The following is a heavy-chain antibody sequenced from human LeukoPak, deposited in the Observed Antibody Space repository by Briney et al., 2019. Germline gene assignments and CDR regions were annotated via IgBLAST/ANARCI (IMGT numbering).Heavy chain of an antibody. V-gene: IGHV6-1*01. J-gene: IGHJ4*02. Sequence: SQTLSLTCDISGDSVSTNTAAWNWIRQSPSRGLEWLGRTYYRSKWYNDYAVSVKSRITINPDTSKNQFSLQLNSVTPEDTAVYYCAREELLNTVAVAGNFDYWGQGTLVTVSP. D-gene: IGHD6-19*01. CDR2: TYYRSKWYN. CDR3: AREELLNTVAVAGNFDY. CDR1: GDSVSTNTAA.